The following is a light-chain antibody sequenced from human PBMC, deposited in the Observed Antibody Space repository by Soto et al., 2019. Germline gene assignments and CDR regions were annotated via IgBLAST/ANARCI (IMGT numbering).Light chain of an antibody. CDR1: QSVSSSY. J-gene: IGKJ2*01. Sequence: EIVLTQSPGTLSLSPGERATLSCRGSQSVSSSYLAWYQQKPGQAPRLLTYGASSRATGTPDRFSGSGSGTDFTLTISRLEPEDFAVYYCQQYGSSPPNTFGQGTKLEIK. CDR2: GAS. V-gene: IGKV3-20*01. CDR3: QQYGSSPPNT.